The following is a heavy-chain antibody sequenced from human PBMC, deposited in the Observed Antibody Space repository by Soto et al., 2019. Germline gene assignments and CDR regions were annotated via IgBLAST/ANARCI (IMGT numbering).Heavy chain of an antibody. V-gene: IGHV3-73*01. D-gene: IGHD3-10*01. CDR1: GFTFSGSA. CDR2: IRSKANSYAT. J-gene: IGHJ6*02. CDR3: TRHFLETYGSDGMDV. Sequence: GGSLRLSCAASGFTFSGSAMHWVRQASGKGLEWVGRIRSKANSYATAYAASVKGRFTISRDDSKNTAYLQMNSLKTEDTAVYYCTRHFLETYGSDGMDVWGQGTTVTVSS.